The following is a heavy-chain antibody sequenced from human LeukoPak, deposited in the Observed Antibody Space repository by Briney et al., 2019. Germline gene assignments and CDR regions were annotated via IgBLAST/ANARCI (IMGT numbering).Heavy chain of an antibody. CDR3: AIRVYWDPLNIGLGYNY. J-gene: IGHJ4*02. CDR1: GYTLTELS. CDR2: FDPEDGET. Sequence: ASVKVSCKVSGYTLTELSMHWVRQAPGKGLEWMGGFDPEDGETIYAQKFQGRVTMTEDTSTDTAYMELSSLRSEDTAVYYCAIRVYWDPLNIGLGYNYWGQGTLVTVSS. D-gene: IGHD3-16*01. V-gene: IGHV1-24*01.